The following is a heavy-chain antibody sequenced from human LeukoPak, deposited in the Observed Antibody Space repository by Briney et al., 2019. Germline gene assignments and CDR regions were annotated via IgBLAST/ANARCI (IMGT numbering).Heavy chain of an antibody. V-gene: IGHV3-21*01. CDR1: GFTFSSYS. J-gene: IGHJ4*02. CDR2: ITSSSSYI. Sequence: GGSLRLSCAASGFTFSSYSMNWVRQAPGKGLEWVSSITSSSSYIYYADSVKGRFAISRDNAKNSLYLQMNSLRAEDTAVYYCARHVVAVGFDYWGQGTLVTVSS. D-gene: IGHD3-22*01. CDR3: ARHVVAVGFDY.